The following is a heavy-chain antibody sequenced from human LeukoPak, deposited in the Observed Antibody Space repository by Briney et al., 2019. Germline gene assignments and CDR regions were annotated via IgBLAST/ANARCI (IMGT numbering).Heavy chain of an antibody. Sequence: ASVKVSCKASGYTFTSYGISWVRQAPGQGLEWMGWMSTYNADTIYAEKLQGRVTMTTDTSTSTAYMELRSLRSDDTAVYYCARDLETEPWKFLVVGNYFDYWGQGTLVTVSS. D-gene: IGHD3-3*01. CDR1: GYTFTSYG. CDR3: ARDLETEPWKFLVVGNYFDY. J-gene: IGHJ4*02. V-gene: IGHV1-18*01. CDR2: MSTYNADT.